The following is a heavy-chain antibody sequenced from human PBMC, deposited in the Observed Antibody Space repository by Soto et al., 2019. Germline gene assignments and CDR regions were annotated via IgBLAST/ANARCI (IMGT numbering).Heavy chain of an antibody. CDR3: AKDRGLWSSGWTTGDLWHNWFDP. CDR1: AFTSSSYA. V-gene: IGHV3-23*01. CDR2: ISGSGGST. D-gene: IGHD6-19*01. J-gene: IGHJ5*02. Sequence: PGRSLRLSCAASAFTSSSYAMSWVRQAPGKGLEWVSAISGSGGSTYYADSVKGRFTISRDNSKNTLYLQMNSLRAEDTAVYYCAKDRGLWSSGWTTGDLWHNWFDPWGQGTLVTVSS.